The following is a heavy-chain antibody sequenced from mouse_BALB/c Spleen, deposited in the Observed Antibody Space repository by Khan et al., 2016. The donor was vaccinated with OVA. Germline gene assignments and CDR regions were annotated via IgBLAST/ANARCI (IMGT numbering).Heavy chain of an antibody. CDR2: ISYSGVT. Sequence: EVQLQESGPGLVKPSQSLSLTCTVTGYSITSGYAWNWIRQSPGNKLEWMGYISYSGVTSYPPSLKSRISITRDTSKNQFFLQLNSVTTEDTATYYCARGNYYGYYFDYWGQGTTVTVSS. D-gene: IGHD1-1*01. V-gene: IGHV3-2*02. J-gene: IGHJ2*01. CDR3: ARGNYYGYYFDY. CDR1: GYSITSGYA.